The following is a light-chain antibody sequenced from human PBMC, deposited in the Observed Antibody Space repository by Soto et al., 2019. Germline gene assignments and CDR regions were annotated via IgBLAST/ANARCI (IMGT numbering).Light chain of an antibody. CDR1: SVDINY. CDR2: EVT. Sequence: QSVLTQPPSASGSREQSVTISCTGTSVDINYVSWFQQHPGKAPKLIICEVTKRPSGVPDRFSGSKSGNTASLTVSGLQDDDEADYYCSSYAGRDIWVFGGGTKVTVL. J-gene: IGLJ3*02. CDR3: SSYAGRDIWV. V-gene: IGLV2-8*01.